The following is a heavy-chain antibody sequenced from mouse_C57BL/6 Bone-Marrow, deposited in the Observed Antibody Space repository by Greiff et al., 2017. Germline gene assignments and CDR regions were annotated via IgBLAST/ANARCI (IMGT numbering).Heavy chain of an antibody. V-gene: IGHV5-6*01. J-gene: IGHJ2*01. CDR3: ARLGMATGFDY. CDR2: ISSGGSYT. D-gene: IGHD2-3*01. Sequence: EVHLVESGGDLVKPGGSLKLSCAASGFTFSSYGMSLVRQTPDKGLAWVATISSGGSYTYYPDSVKGRFTISRDNAKNNLYLQLSSLKSEDTAMYYCARLGMATGFDYWGQGTTLTLSS. CDR1: GFTFSSYG.